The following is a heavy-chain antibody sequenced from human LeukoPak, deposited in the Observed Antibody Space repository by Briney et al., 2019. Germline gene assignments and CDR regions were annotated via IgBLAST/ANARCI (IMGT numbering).Heavy chain of an antibody. CDR3: ARVVRGVIQEHWFDP. V-gene: IGHV4-59*01. D-gene: IGHD3-10*01. J-gene: IGHJ5*02. CDR2: IYYSGST. Sequence: SETLSLTCTVSGGSISSYYWSWIRQPPGKGLEWMGYIYYSGSTNYNPSLKRRGTISVDTSKTEFSLKLSSVTAADPAVHYCARVVRGVIQEHWFDPWGQGTLVTVSS. CDR1: GGSISSYY.